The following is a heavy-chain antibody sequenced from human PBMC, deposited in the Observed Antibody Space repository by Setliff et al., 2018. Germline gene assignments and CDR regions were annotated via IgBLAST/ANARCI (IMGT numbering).Heavy chain of an antibody. V-gene: IGHV3-49*04. CDR3: VRGLHYLPVGDS. J-gene: IGHJ4*02. D-gene: IGHD2-21*02. CDR2: IRSKVYGGTT. CDR1: GFIFGDYA. Sequence: GGSLRLSCTTSGFIFGDYAMSWVRQAPGKGLEWVGFIRSKVYGGTTVYAASVKGRFTVSRDNAYNSLSLQMSSLTAEDTGVYYCVRGLHYLPVGDSWGQGTLVTVSS.